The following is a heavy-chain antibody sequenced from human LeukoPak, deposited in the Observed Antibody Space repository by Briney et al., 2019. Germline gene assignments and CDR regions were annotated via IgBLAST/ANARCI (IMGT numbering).Heavy chain of an antibody. CDR1: GFTFSSYG. V-gene: IGHV3-30*03. J-gene: IGHJ4*02. CDR3: ARQHTNSWFFGFDF. Sequence: GGSLRLSCAASGFTFSSYGMHWVRQAPGKGLEWVTFISYDGSKTYFTDSVKGRFTISRDYSKNTLFLLMNSLRTEDTAVYYCARQHTNSWFFGFDFWGQGTLVIVSS. D-gene: IGHD6-13*01. CDR2: ISYDGSKT.